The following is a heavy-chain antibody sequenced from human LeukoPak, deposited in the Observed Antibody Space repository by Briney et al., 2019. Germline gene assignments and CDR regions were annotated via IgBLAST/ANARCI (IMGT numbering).Heavy chain of an antibody. CDR3: ARRGDYRTFGY. CDR1: GYSFTDCW. D-gene: IGHD4-11*01. CDR2: IHPDGSDA. J-gene: IGHJ4*02. Sequence: GESLKISCKASGYSFTDCWIAWVRQMPGKGLEWMGIIHPDGSDARYSPSFQGQVTISVDKSISTTYLQWSSLKASDSAMYYCARRGDYRTFGYWAQGTLVTVSS. V-gene: IGHV5-51*01.